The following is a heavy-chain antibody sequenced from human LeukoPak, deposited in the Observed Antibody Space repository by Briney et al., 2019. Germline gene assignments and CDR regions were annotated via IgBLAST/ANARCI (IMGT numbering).Heavy chain of an antibody. CDR1: GFTFSSYG. J-gene: IGHJ4*02. CDR3: ARVADSSGYSTDF. Sequence: GTSLRLSCTASGFTFSSYGMHLVRQAPGKGLEWVAVIWYDGSSKYYADSVKGRFTISRDDSKNTLYLQMNSLRAEDTAVYYCARVADSSGYSTDFWGQGTLVTVSS. D-gene: IGHD3-22*01. V-gene: IGHV3-33*01. CDR2: IWYDGSSK.